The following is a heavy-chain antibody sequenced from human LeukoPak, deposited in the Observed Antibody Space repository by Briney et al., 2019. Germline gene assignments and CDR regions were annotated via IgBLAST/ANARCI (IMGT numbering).Heavy chain of an antibody. D-gene: IGHD5-24*01. V-gene: IGHV4-59*01. CDR1: GGSISSYY. Sequence: SETLSLTCTVSGGSISSYYWSWIRQPPGKGLEWIGYIYYSGSTNFNPSLKSRVTISVDTSKNQFSLKLSSVTAADTAVYYCAKERGDGYKYYFDYWGQGTLVTVSS. J-gene: IGHJ4*02. CDR2: IYYSGST. CDR3: AKERGDGYKYYFDY.